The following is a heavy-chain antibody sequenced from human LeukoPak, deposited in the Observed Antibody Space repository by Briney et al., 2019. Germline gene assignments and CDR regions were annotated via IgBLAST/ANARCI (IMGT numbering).Heavy chain of an antibody. V-gene: IGHV3-23*01. J-gene: IGHJ4*02. CDR3: AKTEGATALYFGY. Sequence: GGSLRLSCVASGFTFSNYAMTWVRQAPGKGLEWVAAVSAGGGSKYYADSVKGRFSISRDNSKDTLYLQMNTLRAEDTAVYYCAKTEGATALYFGYWGQGTLVTVSS. CDR1: GFTFSNYA. D-gene: IGHD5-12*01. CDR2: VSAGGGSK.